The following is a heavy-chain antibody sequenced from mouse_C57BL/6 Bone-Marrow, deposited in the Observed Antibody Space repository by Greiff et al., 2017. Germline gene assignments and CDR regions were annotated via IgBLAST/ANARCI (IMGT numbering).Heavy chain of an antibody. J-gene: IGHJ2*01. CDR2: INPSNGGT. D-gene: IGHD1-1*01. Sequence: QVQLQQPGTELVKPGASVKLSCKASGYTFTSYWMHWVKQRPGQGLEWIGNINPSNGGTNYNEKFKSKATLTVDKSSSTAYMQLSSLTSEDSAVYYCARWGLDYYGSSYREYFDYWGQGTTRTVSS. V-gene: IGHV1-53*01. CDR3: ARWGLDYYGSSYREYFDY. CDR1: GYTFTSYW.